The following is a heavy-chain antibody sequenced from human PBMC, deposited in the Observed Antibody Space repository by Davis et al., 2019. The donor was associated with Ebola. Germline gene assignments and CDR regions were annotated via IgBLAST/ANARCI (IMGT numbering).Heavy chain of an antibody. CDR3: ARALPPGQWLANDAFDI. J-gene: IGHJ3*02. CDR2: ISSSSNYI. D-gene: IGHD6-19*01. Sequence: GGSLRLSCAASGFTFSSYYMNWVRQAPGKGLEWVSSISSSSNYIYYADSVKGRFTISRDNAKNSLYLQMNSLRAEDTAVYYCARALPPGQWLANDAFDIWGQGTMVTVSS. CDR1: GFTFSSYY. V-gene: IGHV3-21*01.